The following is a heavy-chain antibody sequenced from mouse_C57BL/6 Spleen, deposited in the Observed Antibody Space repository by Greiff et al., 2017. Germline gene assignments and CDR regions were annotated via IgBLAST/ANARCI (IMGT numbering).Heavy chain of an antibody. CDR2: IDPSDIYT. CDR1: GYTFTSYW. Sequence: QVQLQQPGAELVMPGASVKLSCKASGYTFTSYWMHWVKQRPGQGLEWIGEIDPSDIYTNYNQKFKGKSTLTVDKSSSTASMQLSSLTSEDSAVYYCARRGTVVEGYFDYWGQGTTLTVSS. J-gene: IGHJ2*01. D-gene: IGHD1-1*01. V-gene: IGHV1-69*01. CDR3: ARRGTVVEGYFDY.